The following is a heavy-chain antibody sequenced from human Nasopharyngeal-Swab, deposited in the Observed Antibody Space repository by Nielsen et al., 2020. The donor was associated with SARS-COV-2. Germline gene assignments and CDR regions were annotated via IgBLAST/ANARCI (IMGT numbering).Heavy chain of an antibody. CDR2: IKEDGSET. CDR3: ARDRYSSE. CDR1: GFTFGRFW. J-gene: IGHJ4*02. D-gene: IGHD6-19*01. Sequence: GESLKISCAASGFTFGRFWMTWVRQAPGKGLEWVASIKEDGSETNYVESVKGRFTISRDNAKNSLYLQMNSLRAEDTAVYHCARDRYSSEWGQGSLVTVSS. V-gene: IGHV3-7*01.